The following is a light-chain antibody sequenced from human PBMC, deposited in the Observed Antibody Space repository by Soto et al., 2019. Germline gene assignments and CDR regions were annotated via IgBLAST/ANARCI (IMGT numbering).Light chain of an antibody. CDR3: QQYYSYPFT. J-gene: IGKJ5*01. V-gene: IGKV1-8*01. Sequence: AIRMTQSPSSFSASTGDRVTITCRASQGISSYLAWYQQKPGKAPKLLIYAASTLQSGVASRFSGSGSGTDFTLTSSCLQSEDFATDYCQQYYSYPFTCGQGTRLEMK. CDR1: QGISSY. CDR2: AAS.